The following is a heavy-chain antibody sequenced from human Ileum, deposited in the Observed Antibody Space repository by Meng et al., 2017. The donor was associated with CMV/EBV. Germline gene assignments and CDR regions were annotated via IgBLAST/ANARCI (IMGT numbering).Heavy chain of an antibody. D-gene: IGHD3-9*01. J-gene: IGHJ4*02. CDR1: GFTFSSYA. CDR2: VTGSGASS. V-gene: IGHV3-23*01. Sequence: SGFTFSSYALNWVGQAPGKGLEWVSAVTGSGASSFYADSVKGRVTISRDNSKNMLYLQINSLRAEDTAVYYGANEVTIPHPPRLDYWGQGTLVTVSS. CDR3: ANEVTIPHPPRLDY.